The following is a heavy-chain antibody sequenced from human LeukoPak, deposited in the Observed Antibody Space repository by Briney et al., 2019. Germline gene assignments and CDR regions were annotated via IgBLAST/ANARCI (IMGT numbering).Heavy chain of an antibody. J-gene: IGHJ4*02. Sequence: PSETLSLTCSVSGGSINSGYWSWIRQPPGKGLEWIGLLYPSGSTNYNPSLKSRVTISVDTSKNQFSLKLSSVTAADTAVYYCARHLLLWFGAAYFDYWGQGTLVTVSS. CDR3: ARHLLLWFGAAYFDY. D-gene: IGHD3-10*01. V-gene: IGHV4-4*08. CDR2: LYPSGST. CDR1: GGSINSGY.